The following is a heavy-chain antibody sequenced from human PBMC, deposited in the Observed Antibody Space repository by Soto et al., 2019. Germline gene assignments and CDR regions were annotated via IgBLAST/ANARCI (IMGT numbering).Heavy chain of an antibody. CDR2: ISGSGGST. Sequence: HPGGSLRLSCAASGFTFSSYAMSWVRQAPGKGLEWVSAISGSGGSTYYADSVKGRFTISRDNSKNTLYLQMNSLRAEDTAVYYCAKDDRAISYYYYYYMDVWGKGTTVTVSS. V-gene: IGHV3-23*01. CDR3: AKDDRAISYYYYYYMDV. J-gene: IGHJ6*03. D-gene: IGHD5-18*01. CDR1: GFTFSSYA.